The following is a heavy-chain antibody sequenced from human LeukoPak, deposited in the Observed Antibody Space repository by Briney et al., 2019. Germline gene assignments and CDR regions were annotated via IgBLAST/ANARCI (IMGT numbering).Heavy chain of an antibody. CDR1: GFTFSDYW. V-gene: IGHV3-7*04. J-gene: IGHJ4*02. CDR2: INPDGSDK. CDR3: ARDPRWNFDY. D-gene: IGHD3-16*02. Sequence: GGSLRLSCAASGFTFSDYWVIWVRQVPGKGLEWVAKINPDGSDKSHVDSVKGRFTISRDNAKNSLYLQMNSLRAEDTAVYYCARDPRWNFDYWGQGTLVTVSS.